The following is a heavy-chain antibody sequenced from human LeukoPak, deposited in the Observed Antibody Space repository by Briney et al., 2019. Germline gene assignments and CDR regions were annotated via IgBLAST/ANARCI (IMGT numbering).Heavy chain of an antibody. CDR2: ISGSGGLT. J-gene: IGHJ4*02. D-gene: IGHD2-2*01. CDR1: GFTFSSYA. CDR3: ARDLRRDCSTTTCYAFDY. Sequence: GGSLRLSCAASGFTFSSYAMSWVRQAPGKGLEWVSVISGSGGLTYYADSVKGRFTISRDNSKNTLYLQMNSLRADDAAVYYCARDLRRDCSTTTCYAFDYWGQGTLVTVSS. V-gene: IGHV3-23*01.